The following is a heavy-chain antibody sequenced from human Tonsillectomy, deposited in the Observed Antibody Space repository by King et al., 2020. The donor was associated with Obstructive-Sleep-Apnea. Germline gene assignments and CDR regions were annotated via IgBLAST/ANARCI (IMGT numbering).Heavy chain of an antibody. V-gene: IGHV4-4*07. CDR1: GGSISSYF. J-gene: IGHJ5*02. D-gene: IGHD1-26*01. Sequence: VQLQESGPGLVKPSETLSLTCSVSGGSISSYFWSWIRQPAGKGLEWIGHFYTSRSTNSNPSLKSRVTMSVDTSRNQFSLKLSSVTAADTALYFCARLRGVGASWFGPWGQGTLVTVSS. CDR2: FYTSRST. CDR3: ARLRGVGASWFGP.